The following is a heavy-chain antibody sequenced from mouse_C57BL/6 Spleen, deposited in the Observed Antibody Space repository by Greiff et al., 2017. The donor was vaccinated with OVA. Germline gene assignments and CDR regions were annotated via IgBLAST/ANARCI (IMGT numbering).Heavy chain of an antibody. J-gene: IGHJ3*01. CDR1: GYTFTSYW. Sequence: QVQLKQSGAELVKPGASVKLSCKASGYTFTSYWMHWVKQRPGQGLEWIGMIHPNSGSTNYNEKFKSKATLTVDKSSSTAYMQLSSLTSEDSAVYYCANYGSSYWFAYWGQGTLVTVSA. V-gene: IGHV1-64*01. D-gene: IGHD1-1*01. CDR3: ANYGSSYWFAY. CDR2: IHPNSGST.